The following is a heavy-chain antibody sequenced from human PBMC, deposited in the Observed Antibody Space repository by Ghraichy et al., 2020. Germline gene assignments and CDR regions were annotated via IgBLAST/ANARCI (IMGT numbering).Heavy chain of an antibody. D-gene: IGHD1-14*01. Sequence: SETLSLTCAVYGGSFSGHYWSWIRQPPGKGLEWIGEINHSGSTNYNPSLKSRVTISVDTSKKQSSLKLSSVTAADTAVFYCARGTGPQVDKPYYYYMDVWGKGTTVTVSS. CDR3: ARGTGPQVDKPYYYYMDV. V-gene: IGHV4-34*01. CDR2: INHSGST. CDR1: GGSFSGHY. J-gene: IGHJ6*03.